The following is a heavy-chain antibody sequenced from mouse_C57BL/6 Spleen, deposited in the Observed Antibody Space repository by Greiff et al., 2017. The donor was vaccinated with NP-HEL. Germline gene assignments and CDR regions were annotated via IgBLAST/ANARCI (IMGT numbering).Heavy chain of an antibody. Sequence: QVQLQQSGAELVRPGASVKLSCKASGYTFTDYYINWVKQRPGQGLEWIARIYPGSGNTYYNEKFKGKATLTAEKSSSTAYLQLSSLTSDDSAVYFCARDSNYWNYAMDYWGQGTSVTVSS. CDR3: ARDSNYWNYAMDY. J-gene: IGHJ4*01. V-gene: IGHV1-76*01. D-gene: IGHD2-5*01. CDR1: GYTFTDYY. CDR2: IYPGSGNT.